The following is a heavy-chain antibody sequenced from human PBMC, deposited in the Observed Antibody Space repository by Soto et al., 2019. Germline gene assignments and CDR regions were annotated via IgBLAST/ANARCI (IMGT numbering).Heavy chain of an antibody. CDR2: FDPEDGET. CDR3: ATARRGSTIFGVVIIGAYYFDY. D-gene: IGHD3-3*01. Sequence: ASAEASCKVSGYTHTELSMHWVRQDHGKGLEWMGGFDPEDGETIYAQKFQGRVTMTEDTSTDTAYMELSSLRSEDTAVYYCATARRGSTIFGVVIIGAYYFDYWGQGTLVTVSS. J-gene: IGHJ4*02. CDR1: GYTHTELS. V-gene: IGHV1-24*01.